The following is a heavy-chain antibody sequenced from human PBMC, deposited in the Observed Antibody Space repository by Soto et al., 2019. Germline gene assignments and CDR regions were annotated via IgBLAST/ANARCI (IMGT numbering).Heavy chain of an antibody. V-gene: IGHV1-2*02. CDR3: VRFMLIDVSLEY. CDR2: ISPHSGGT. CDR1: GYTFTDYH. J-gene: IGHJ4*02. Sequence: ASVKVSCKASGYTFTDYHIHWVRQAPGQGLEWMGWISPHSGGTNYAQKFQGRVTMTWDTSISTAYLELSRLRSDDTAVYFCVRFMLIDVSLEYWGLATLVTVSS. D-gene: IGHD3-16*01.